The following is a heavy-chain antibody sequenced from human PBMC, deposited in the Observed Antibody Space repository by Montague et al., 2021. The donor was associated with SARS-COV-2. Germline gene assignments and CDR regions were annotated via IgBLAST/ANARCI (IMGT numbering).Heavy chain of an antibody. CDR2: IYYSGST. D-gene: IGHD6-13*01. CDR1: GGSISSSSYY. V-gene: IGHV4-39*01. J-gene: IGHJ6*02. CDR3: ARHGYIAAAYYYDMDV. Sequence: SETLSLTCTVSGGSISSSSYYWGWIRQPPGKGLEWIGSIYYSGSTYYNPSLKSRVTISVDTSKNQFSLKLSSVTAADTAVYYCARHGYIAAAYYYDMDVWGQGTTVTVSS.